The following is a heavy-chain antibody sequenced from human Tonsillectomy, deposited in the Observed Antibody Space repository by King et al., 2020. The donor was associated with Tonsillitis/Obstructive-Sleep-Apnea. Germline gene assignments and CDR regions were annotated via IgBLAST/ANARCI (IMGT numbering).Heavy chain of an antibody. CDR3: ARPWYYGSYQTLDY. D-gene: IGHD3-3*01. V-gene: IGHV1-18*01. Sequence: VQLVESGAEVKKPGASVKVTCKASGYTFTMYGISWVRQAPGQGLEWMAWISPYNGNTEYAQGLQGRVTMTTDTSTTTAYLELRSLRSDDTAVYFCARPWYYGSYQTLDYWGQGTLVTVSS. CDR2: ISPYNGNT. J-gene: IGHJ4*02. CDR1: GYTFTMYG.